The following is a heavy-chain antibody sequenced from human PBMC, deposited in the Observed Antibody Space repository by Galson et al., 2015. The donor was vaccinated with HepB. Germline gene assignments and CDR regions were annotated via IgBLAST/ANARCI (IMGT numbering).Heavy chain of an antibody. D-gene: IGHD1-26*01. V-gene: IGHV5-10-1*01. CDR3: ARHRGSYYGSVSEYFDY. CDR2: IDPSDSYT. Sequence: QSGAEVKKPGESLRISCKGSGYSFTSYWISWVRQMPGKGLEWMGRIDPSDSYTNYSPSFQGHVTISADKSISTAYLQWSSLKASDTAMYYCARHRGSYYGSVSEYFDYWGQGTLVTVSS. J-gene: IGHJ4*02. CDR1: GYSFTSYW.